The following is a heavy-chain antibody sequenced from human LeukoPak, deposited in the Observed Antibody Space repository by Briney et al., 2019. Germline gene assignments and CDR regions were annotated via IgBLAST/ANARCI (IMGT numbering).Heavy chain of an antibody. CDR3: AKDLWGGLVAGPFDY. Sequence: PGRSLRLSCAASGFTFDDYAMHWVRQAPGKGLEWVSGISWNSGSIGYADSVKGRFIISRDNAKNSLYLQMNSLRAEDTALYYCAKDLWGGLVAGPFDYWGQGTLVTVSS. CDR1: GFTFDDYA. V-gene: IGHV3-9*01. CDR2: ISWNSGSI. J-gene: IGHJ4*02. D-gene: IGHD6-19*01.